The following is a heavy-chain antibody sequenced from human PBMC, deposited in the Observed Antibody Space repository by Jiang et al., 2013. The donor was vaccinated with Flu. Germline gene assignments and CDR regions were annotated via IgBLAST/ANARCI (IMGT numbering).Heavy chain of an antibody. CDR1: GGTFSSYT. D-gene: IGHD3-22*01. Sequence: SGAEVKKPGSSVKVSCKASGGTFSSYTISWVRQAPGQGLEWMGRIIPILGIANYAQKFQGRVTITADKSTSTAYMELSSLRSEDTAVYYCVSPVPDYYDSSGLPNDAFDIWGQGTMVTVSS. CDR2: IIPILGIA. CDR3: VSPVPDYYDSSGLPNDAFDI. J-gene: IGHJ3*02. V-gene: IGHV1-69*04.